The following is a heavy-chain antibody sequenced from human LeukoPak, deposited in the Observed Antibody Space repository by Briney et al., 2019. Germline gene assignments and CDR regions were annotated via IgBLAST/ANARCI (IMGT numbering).Heavy chain of an antibody. CDR2: ISGSGSSV. J-gene: IGHJ4*02. Sequence: GGSLRLSCAASGFTFSNYWMTWVRQAPGEGLEWISYISGSGSSVKYADSVKGRLTISRDNAKNSLYLQMDSLRAEDTAIYYCTTDHVGATVEFDSWGQGTLVTVSS. CDR3: TTDHVGATVEFDS. D-gene: IGHD1-26*01. V-gene: IGHV3-48*04. CDR1: GFTFSNYW.